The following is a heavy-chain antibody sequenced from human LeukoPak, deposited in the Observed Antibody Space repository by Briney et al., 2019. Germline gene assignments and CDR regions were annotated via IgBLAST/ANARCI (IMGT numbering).Heavy chain of an antibody. V-gene: IGHV4-34*01. CDR3: ARGLGWKVATMGLFFMDV. Sequence: SETLSLTCGVYGGSFSGYDWSWVRQPPGKGWEWIGEINDGGDTNYNPSLKRRVTMSVDTSKNHFSLEVRSMTAADTAVYYCARGLGWKVATMGLFFMDVWGEGTTVTVSS. CDR2: INDGGDT. D-gene: IGHD5-24*01. J-gene: IGHJ6*03. CDR1: GGSFSGYD.